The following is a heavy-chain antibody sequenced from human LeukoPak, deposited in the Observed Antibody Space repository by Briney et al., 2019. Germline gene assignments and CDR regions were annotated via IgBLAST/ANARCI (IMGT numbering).Heavy chain of an antibody. CDR3: ARGVNYYGSGSYHFDY. D-gene: IGHD3-10*01. CDR1: GYTFTGYY. J-gene: IGHJ4*02. V-gene: IGHV1-2*02. CDR2: INPNSGGT. Sequence: ASVKVSCKASGYTFTGYYIHWVRQAPGQGLEWMGWINPNSGGTNYARKFQGRVTMTRDTSISTAYMELSRLRSDDTAVYYCARGVNYYGSGSYHFDYWGQGTLVTVSS.